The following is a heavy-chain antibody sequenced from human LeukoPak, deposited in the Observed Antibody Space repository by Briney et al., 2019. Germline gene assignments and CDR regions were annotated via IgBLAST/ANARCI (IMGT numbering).Heavy chain of an antibody. D-gene: IGHD2-15*01. CDR2: INHSGST. CDR3: ARGPRMPDIVVVVAATRAFDI. J-gene: IGHJ3*02. CDR1: GGSFSGYY. V-gene: IGHV4-34*01. Sequence: SETLSLTCAVSGGSFSGYYWSWIRQPPGKGLEWIGEINHSGSTNYNPSPKSRVTISVDTSKNQFSLKLSSVTAADTAVYYCARGPRMPDIVVVVAATRAFDIWGQGTMVTVSS.